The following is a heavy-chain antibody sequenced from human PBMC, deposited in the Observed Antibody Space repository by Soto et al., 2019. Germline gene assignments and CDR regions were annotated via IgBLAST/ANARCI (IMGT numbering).Heavy chain of an antibody. D-gene: IGHD3-10*01. Sequence: GASVKVSCKASGFTFTSSAVQWVRQARGQRLEWIGWIVVGSGNTNYAQKFQERVTITRDMSTSTAYIELSRLRSDDTAVYYCARDVAPVYGSGRYSRPLYFDYWGQGTLVTVSS. CDR1: GFTFTSSA. CDR3: ARDVAPVYGSGRYSRPLYFDY. CDR2: IVVGSGNT. J-gene: IGHJ4*02. V-gene: IGHV1-58*01.